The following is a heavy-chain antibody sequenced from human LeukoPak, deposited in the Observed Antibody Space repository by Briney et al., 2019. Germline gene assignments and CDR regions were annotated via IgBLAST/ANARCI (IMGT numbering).Heavy chain of an antibody. V-gene: IGHV3-43D*03. CDR2: ITWDGDST. CDR3: TTERVGATSSYYFDY. D-gene: IGHD1-26*01. Sequence: GGSLRLSCAASGFTFDDYAMHWVRQAPGKGLEWVSLITWDGDSTYYADSVKGRFTISRDNSKNYLYLQMNSLKTEDTAVYFCTTERVGATSSYYFDYWGQGTLVTVSS. J-gene: IGHJ4*02. CDR1: GFTFDDYA.